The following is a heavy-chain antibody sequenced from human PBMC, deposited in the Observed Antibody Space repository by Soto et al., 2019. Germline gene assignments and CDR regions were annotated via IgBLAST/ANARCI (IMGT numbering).Heavy chain of an antibody. CDR2: IHTYNGNT. J-gene: IGHJ4*02. V-gene: IGHV1-18*01. CDR1: GYTFTDYG. Sequence: QVQLVQSGAEVKKPGASVKVYCKDSGYTFTDYGISWVRQAPGQGLEWMGWIHTYNGNTNYAQKVQGRVTMTTDSSTSTAYMELRSLRSDDTAVYYCARDAQYSSRWHPIDYWGQGTLVTVSS. CDR3: ARDAQYSSRWHPIDY. D-gene: IGHD6-19*01.